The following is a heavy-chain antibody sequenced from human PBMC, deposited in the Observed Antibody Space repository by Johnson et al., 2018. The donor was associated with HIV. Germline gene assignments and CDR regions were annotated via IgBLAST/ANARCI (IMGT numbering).Heavy chain of an antibody. CDR2: LFSCGST. Sequence: VQLVESGGGLIQPGGSLRLSCAASGFTVSSYYMSWVRQAPGKGLEWVSVLFSCGSTYYADSVKGRFTISRDNSKNTLYLQMKSLRAEDTAVYYCARSGPNWAFDIWGQGTMVTVSS. D-gene: IGHD1-1*01. J-gene: IGHJ3*02. CDR3: ARSGPNWAFDI. V-gene: IGHV3-66*03. CDR1: GFTVSSYY.